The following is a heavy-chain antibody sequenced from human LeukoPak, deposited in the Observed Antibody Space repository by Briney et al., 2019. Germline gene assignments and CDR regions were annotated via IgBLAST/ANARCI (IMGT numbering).Heavy chain of an antibody. V-gene: IGHV3-7*01. CDR3: ARAGIAAAGYYMDV. J-gene: IGHJ6*03. CDR1: GFTFSSYW. CDR2: IKQDGSEK. D-gene: IGHD6-13*01. Sequence: GGSLRLSCAASGFTFSSYWMSWVRQAPGKGLEWVANIKQDGSEKYYVDSVKGRFTISRDNAKNSLYLQMNSLRAEDTAVYYCARAGIAAAGYYMDVWGKGTTVTVSS.